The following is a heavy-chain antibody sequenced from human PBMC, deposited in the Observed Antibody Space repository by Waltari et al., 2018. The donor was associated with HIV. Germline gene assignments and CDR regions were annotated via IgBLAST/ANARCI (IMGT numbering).Heavy chain of an antibody. D-gene: IGHD1-1*01. CDR3: ARVDAKRYYFDY. CDR2: ISYDGSNK. J-gene: IGHJ4*02. Sequence: QVQLVESGGGMVQPGRSMRLPCAASGFTFSSYALHWSRQAPGKGLEWVAVISYDGSNKYYADSVKGRFTISRDNSKKTLYLQMNSLRAEDTAVYYCARVDAKRYYFDYWGQGTLVTVSS. CDR1: GFTFSSYA. V-gene: IGHV3-30*01.